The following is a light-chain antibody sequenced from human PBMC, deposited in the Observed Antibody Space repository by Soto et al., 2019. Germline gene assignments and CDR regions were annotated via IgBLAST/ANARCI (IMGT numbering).Light chain of an antibody. CDR1: QSVSSSY. CDR2: GAS. V-gene: IGKV3-20*01. J-gene: IGKJ1*01. Sequence: EIVLTQSPGTLSLSPGERATLSCRASQSVSSSYLAWYQQKPGQAPRLLIYGASSMATGIPDRFSGSGSGTDFTLTISRLEPEDFAVYYCQQYGSSPPQTFGQGTKV. CDR3: QQYGSSPPQT.